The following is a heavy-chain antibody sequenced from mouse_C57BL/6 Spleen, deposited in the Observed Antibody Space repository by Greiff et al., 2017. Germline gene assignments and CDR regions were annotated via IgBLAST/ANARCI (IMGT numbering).Heavy chain of an antibody. D-gene: IGHD1-1*01. Sequence: VQLQQSGAELMKPGASVKLSCKATGYTFTGYWIEWVKQRPGHGLEWIGEILPGSGSTNSNEKFKGKATFTAYTSSNTAYMKISSLTTEDSAIYYSASDCVLRRGCDYGDRGNGPTV. V-gene: IGHV1-9*01. J-gene: IGHJ2*03. CDR3: ASDCVLRRGCDY. CDR2: ILPGSGST. CDR1: GYTFTGYW.